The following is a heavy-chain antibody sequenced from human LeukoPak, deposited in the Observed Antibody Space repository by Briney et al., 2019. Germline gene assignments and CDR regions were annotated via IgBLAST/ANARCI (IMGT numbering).Heavy chain of an antibody. Sequence: PSETLSLTCTVSGGSISSSSYYWGWIRQPPGKGLEWIGGIYYSGSTYYNPSLKSRVTISVDTSKNQFSLKLSSVTAADTAVYYCASFGPRYSSSWSASDYWGQGTLVTVSS. CDR1: GGSISSSSYY. CDR2: IYYSGST. J-gene: IGHJ4*02. V-gene: IGHV4-39*01. D-gene: IGHD6-13*01. CDR3: ASFGPRYSSSWSASDY.